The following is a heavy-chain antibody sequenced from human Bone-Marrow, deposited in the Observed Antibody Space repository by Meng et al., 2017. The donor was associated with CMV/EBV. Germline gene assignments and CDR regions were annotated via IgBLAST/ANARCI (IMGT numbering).Heavy chain of an antibody. CDR3: ARGRYSQGFDY. Sequence: LSCAVYGGSFSGYYWSWIRQPPGKGLEWIGEINHSGSTNYNPSLKSRVTISVDTSKNQFSLKLSSVTAADTAVYYCARGRYSQGFDYWGQGTLVTVSS. CDR2: INHSGST. D-gene: IGHD5-18*01. V-gene: IGHV4-34*01. CDR1: GGSFSGYY. J-gene: IGHJ4*02.